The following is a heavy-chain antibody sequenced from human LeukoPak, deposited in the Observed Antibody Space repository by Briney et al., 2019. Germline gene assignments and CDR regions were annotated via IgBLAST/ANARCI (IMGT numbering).Heavy chain of an antibody. Sequence: GGSPRLSCGASGFTFSSYEMNWVRHAPGKGLEWVSYISSSGSTIYYADSVKGRFTISRDNAKNSLYLQMNSLRAEDTAVYYCARYNWFDPWGQGTLVTVSS. CDR2: ISSSGSTI. CDR3: ARYNWFDP. V-gene: IGHV3-48*03. CDR1: GFTFSSYE. J-gene: IGHJ5*02.